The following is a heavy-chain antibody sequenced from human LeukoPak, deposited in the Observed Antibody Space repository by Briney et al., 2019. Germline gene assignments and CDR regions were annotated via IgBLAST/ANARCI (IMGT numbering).Heavy chain of an antibody. CDR1: GFSISSYY. CDR2: IYYSRST. V-gene: IGHV4-59*01. CDR3: ARGEIQLWLLVGAFDI. J-gene: IGHJ3*02. D-gene: IGHD5-18*01. Sequence: KASATLSLTCTVSGFSISSYYWSWIRQPPGKGLGWIGYIYYSRSTNYNPSLKSRVTISVDTSKKQFSLKLSSVTAADTAVYYGARGEIQLWLLVGAFDIWGQRTMVTVSS.